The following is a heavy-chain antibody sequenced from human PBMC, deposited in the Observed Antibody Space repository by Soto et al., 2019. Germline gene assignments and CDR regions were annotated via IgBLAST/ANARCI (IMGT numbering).Heavy chain of an antibody. D-gene: IGHD3-3*01. CDR3: AKEEGSITIFGAPDYYYYYGMDV. V-gene: IGHV3-23*01. Sequence: GGSLRLSCNASGFSFGTYLMTWVRQAPGKGLEWVSTTRNNGEYTYYADSVKGRFTVSRDNSKNALFLEMSSLRAEDTAVYYCAKEEGSITIFGAPDYYYYYGMDVWGQGTTVTVS. J-gene: IGHJ6*02. CDR2: TRNNGEYT. CDR1: GFSFGTYL.